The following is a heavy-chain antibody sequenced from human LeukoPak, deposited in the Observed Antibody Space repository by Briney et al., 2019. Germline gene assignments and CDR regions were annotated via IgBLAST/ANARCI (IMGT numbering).Heavy chain of an antibody. J-gene: IGHJ3*02. CDR3: ARVEGWYYYDSSGLYDAFDI. CDR2: INPNSGGT. V-gene: IGHV1-2*06. Sequence: GASVKVSCKASGYTFTGYYMHWVRQAPGQGLEWMGRINPNSGGTNYAQKFQGRVTMTRDTSISTAYMELSRLRSDDTAVYYCARVEGWYYYDSSGLYDAFDIWGQGTMVTVSS. D-gene: IGHD3-22*01. CDR1: GYTFTGYY.